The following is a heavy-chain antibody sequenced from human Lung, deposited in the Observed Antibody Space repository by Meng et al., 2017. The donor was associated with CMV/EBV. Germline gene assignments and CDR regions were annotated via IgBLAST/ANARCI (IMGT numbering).Heavy chain of an antibody. CDR1: GDSVSSNSAA. Sequence: SETLSLXCAISGDSVSSNSAAWNWIRQSPSRGLEWLGRTYYRSKWYDDYAMAVKSRITINPDTSKNQFSLQLNSVTPEDTAVYYCAKDYYGSGDYYYTEEYYHGLDVWGQGTTVTVSS. V-gene: IGHV6-1*01. D-gene: IGHD3-22*01. CDR2: TYYRSKWYD. J-gene: IGHJ6*01. CDR3: AKDYYGSGDYYYTEEYYHGLDV.